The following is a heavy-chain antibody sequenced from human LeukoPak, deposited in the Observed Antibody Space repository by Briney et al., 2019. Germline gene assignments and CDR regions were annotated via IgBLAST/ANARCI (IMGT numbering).Heavy chain of an antibody. D-gene: IGHD6-13*01. J-gene: IGHJ4*02. CDR1: GFTFSSYA. CDR3: ARDQGIAAAGSY. Sequence: GSLRLSRAASGFTFSSYAMSWVRQAPGKGLEWVSYISSSSSTIYYADSVKGRFTISRDNAKNSLYLQMNSLRAEDTAVYYCARDQGIAAAGSYWGQGTLVTVSS. V-gene: IGHV3-48*04. CDR2: ISSSSSTI.